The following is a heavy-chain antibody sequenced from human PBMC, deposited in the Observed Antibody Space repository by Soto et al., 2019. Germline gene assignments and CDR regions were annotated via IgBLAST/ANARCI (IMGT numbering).Heavy chain of an antibody. D-gene: IGHD3-22*01. V-gene: IGHV3-30*18. CDR3: AKDKNYYDSSGVGPEDY. CDR1: GFTFSSYG. J-gene: IGHJ4*02. Sequence: GGSLRLSCAASGFTFSSYGMHWVRQAPGKGLEWVAVISYDGSNKYYADSVKGRFTISRDNSKNTLYLQMNSLRAEDTAVYYCAKDKNYYDSSGVGPEDYWGQGTLVTVSS. CDR2: ISYDGSNK.